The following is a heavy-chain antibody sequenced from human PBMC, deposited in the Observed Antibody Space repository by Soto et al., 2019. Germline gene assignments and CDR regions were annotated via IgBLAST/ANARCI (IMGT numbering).Heavy chain of an antibody. V-gene: IGHV1-18*04. Sequence: ASVKVACKASGYTFPSYGISWVRQAPGQGLEWMGWINAGNGKTKYSQKFQGRVTITRDTSASTAYMELSSLRSEDTAVYYCARDPGVSMFDPWGQGTLVTVSS. CDR1: GYTFPSYG. J-gene: IGHJ5*02. CDR2: INAGNGKT. D-gene: IGHD2-21*01. CDR3: ARDPGVSMFDP.